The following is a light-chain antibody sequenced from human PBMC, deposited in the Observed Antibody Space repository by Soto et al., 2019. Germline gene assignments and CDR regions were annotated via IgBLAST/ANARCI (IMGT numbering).Light chain of an antibody. Sequence: DIQMTQSPSTLSASVGDRVTITCRASQSISNWLAWYQKKPGKAPKLLIYKAPNLESGVPSRFSGSGSGTEFTLTITSLQPYDFATYYCQQYNSYSETFGQGTRVEVK. CDR1: QSISNW. CDR2: KAP. CDR3: QQYNSYSET. V-gene: IGKV1-5*03. J-gene: IGKJ1*01.